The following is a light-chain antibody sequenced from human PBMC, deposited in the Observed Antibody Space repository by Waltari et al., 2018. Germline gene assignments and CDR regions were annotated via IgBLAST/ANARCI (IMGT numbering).Light chain of an antibody. J-gene: IGKJ2*01. Sequence: DFVMTQSPASLALSLGERATIHCQTSPTVLYNSNTKNYLTWYQQKPRQPPKLRFYWASTRASGVPDRFSASGSGTDFTLTISRLHPEDVAIYYCQQYYSSPYTFGQGTRLEIK. CDR3: QQYYSSPYT. CDR2: WAS. CDR1: PTVLYNSNTKNY. V-gene: IGKV4-1*01.